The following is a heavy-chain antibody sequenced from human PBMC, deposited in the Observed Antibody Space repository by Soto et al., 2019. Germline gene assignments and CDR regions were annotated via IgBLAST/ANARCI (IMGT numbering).Heavy chain of an antibody. Sequence: GGSLRLSCAASGFTFSSYSMNWVRQAPGKGLEWVSSISSSSSYIYYADSVKGRFTISRDNAKNSLYLQMNSLRAEDTAVYYCAGEKREGWLRLGHYYYYGMDVWGQGTTVTVSS. CDR3: AGEKREGWLRLGHYYYYGMDV. V-gene: IGHV3-21*03. D-gene: IGHD5-12*01. J-gene: IGHJ6*02. CDR1: GFTFSSYS. CDR2: ISSSSSYI.